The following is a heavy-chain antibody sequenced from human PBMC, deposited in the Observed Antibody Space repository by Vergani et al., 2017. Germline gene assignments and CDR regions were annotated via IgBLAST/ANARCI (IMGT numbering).Heavy chain of an antibody. J-gene: IGHJ4*02. Sequence: EVQLVESGGGLVQPGGSLRLSCAASGFTFSSYSMNWVRQAPGKGLEWVSYISSSSSTIYYADSVKGRFTISRDNAKNSLYLQMNSLRAEDTAVYYCAKDQYGDYAPPHYWSQGALVTVSS. D-gene: IGHD4-17*01. CDR2: ISSSSSTI. CDR1: GFTFSSYS. V-gene: IGHV3-48*01. CDR3: AKDQYGDYAPPHY.